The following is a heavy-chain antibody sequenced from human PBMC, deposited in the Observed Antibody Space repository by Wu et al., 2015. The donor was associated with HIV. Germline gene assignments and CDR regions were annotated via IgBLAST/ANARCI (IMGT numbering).Heavy chain of an antibody. J-gene: IGHJ4*02. CDR1: GGTFNTYA. V-gene: IGHV1-69*12. D-gene: IGHD6-19*01. CDR2: IIPIFGTS. CDR3: ARQRAYTSGWYIFDY. Sequence: QVQLMQSGAEVKKPGSSVKVSCTTSGGTFNTYAITWVRQAPGQGLEWMGGIIPIFGTSNYAQKFQGRVTITADESTSTAYMELSSLRSEDTAVYYCARQRAYTSGWYIFDYWGQGTLVTVSS.